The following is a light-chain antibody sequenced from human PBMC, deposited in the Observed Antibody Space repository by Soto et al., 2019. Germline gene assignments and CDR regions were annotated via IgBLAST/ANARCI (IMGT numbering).Light chain of an antibody. Sequence: QSALTQPASVSGSPGQSITISCTGTSSDVGGYNYVSWYQQRPGKAPKLTIYEVSNRPSGVSNRFSGSKSANTASLTISGLQAEDEAGYYCSSYTITSTWVFGGGTQLTV. J-gene: IGLJ3*02. CDR2: EVS. V-gene: IGLV2-14*01. CDR1: SSDVGGYNY. CDR3: SSYTITSTWV.